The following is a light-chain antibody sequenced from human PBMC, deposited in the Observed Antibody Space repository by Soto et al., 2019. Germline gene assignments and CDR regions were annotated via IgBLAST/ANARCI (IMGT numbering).Light chain of an antibody. CDR3: QQYNNWPPGT. CDR1: QSVSGN. J-gene: IGKJ1*01. V-gene: IGKV3-15*01. Sequence: EIVMTQSPATLSVSPGERATLSCRASQSVSGNLAWYQQKPGKAPRLLIYGASTRATGITARFSGSGSGTEFTLTISSLQSEDFEVYYCQQYNNWPPGTFGQGTKVEIK. CDR2: GAS.